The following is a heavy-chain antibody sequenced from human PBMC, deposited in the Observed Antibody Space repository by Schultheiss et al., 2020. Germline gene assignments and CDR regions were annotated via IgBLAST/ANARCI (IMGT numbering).Heavy chain of an antibody. D-gene: IGHD2-21*02. Sequence: SVKVSCKASGGTFSSYAISWVRQAHGQGLEWMGRIIPILGIANYAQKFQGRVTITADKSTSTAYMELSSLRSEDTAVYYCARRAYCGGDCYSWEYYFDYWGQGTLVTVSS. J-gene: IGHJ4*02. CDR2: IIPILGIA. V-gene: IGHV1-69*04. CDR1: GGTFSSYA. CDR3: ARRAYCGGDCYSWEYYFDY.